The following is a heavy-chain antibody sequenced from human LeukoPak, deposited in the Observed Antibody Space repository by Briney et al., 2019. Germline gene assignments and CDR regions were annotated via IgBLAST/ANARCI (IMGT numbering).Heavy chain of an antibody. CDR1: GGSISSSSYY. J-gene: IGHJ4*02. D-gene: IGHD2-2*01. CDR3: ARGGIVVVPAVFFDY. Sequence: SETLSLTCTVSGGSISSSSYYWGWIRQPPGKGLEWIGSIYYSGSTYYNPSLKSRVTISVDTSKNQFSLKLSSVTAADTAVYYCARGGIVVVPAVFFDYWGQGTLVTVSS. V-gene: IGHV4-39*01. CDR2: IYYSGST.